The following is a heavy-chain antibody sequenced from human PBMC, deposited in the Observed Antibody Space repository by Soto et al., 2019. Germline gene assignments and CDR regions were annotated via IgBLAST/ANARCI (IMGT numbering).Heavy chain of an antibody. CDR1: GGSFSGYY. D-gene: IGHD4-17*01. V-gene: IGHV4-59*08. CDR3: ARAYGLDAFDF. J-gene: IGHJ3*01. CDR2: IFYSGST. Sequence: SETLSLTCAVYGGSFSGYYWSWIRQPPGKGLEWIGYIFYSGSTNYNPSLKSRVTISVDTSKNQFSLKLSSVTAADTAVYYCARAYGLDAFDFWGQGTMVTVS.